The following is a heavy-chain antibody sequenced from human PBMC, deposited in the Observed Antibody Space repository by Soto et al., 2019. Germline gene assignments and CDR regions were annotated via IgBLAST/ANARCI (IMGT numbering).Heavy chain of an antibody. CDR3: AKHEVRLCPSPVDY. J-gene: IGHJ4*02. CDR2: ISGSGGST. D-gene: IGHD2-2*01. V-gene: IGHV3-23*01. Sequence: GSLRLPCSASGFTFSSYAMSWVRQAPGKGLEWVSAISGSGGSTYYADSVKGRFTISGDNSKNTLYLQMNSLRAEDTAVYYSAKHEVRLCPSPVDYWGQGTLVIVSS. CDR1: GFTFSSYA.